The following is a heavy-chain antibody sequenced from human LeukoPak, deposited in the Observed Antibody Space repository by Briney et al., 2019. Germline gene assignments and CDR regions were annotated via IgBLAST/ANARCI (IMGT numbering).Heavy chain of an antibody. CDR2: VFHTGDS. CDR1: GDSVSFSY. Sequence: SETLSLTCAVSGDSVSFSYWSWIRQPPGKGLEWVGYVFHTGDSNSNPSLKRRVTMSLATSKNQFSLTLSSVTAADTAVSFCARAGVNSRSLANWGQGTLVTVSS. J-gene: IGHJ4*02. V-gene: IGHV4-59*02. CDR3: ARAGVNSRSLAN. D-gene: IGHD4-23*01.